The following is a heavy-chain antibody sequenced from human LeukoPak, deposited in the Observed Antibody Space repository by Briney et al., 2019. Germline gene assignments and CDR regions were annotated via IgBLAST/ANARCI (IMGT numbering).Heavy chain of an antibody. D-gene: IGHD3-10*01. CDR2: IIPILGIA. J-gene: IGHJ5*02. V-gene: IGHV1-69*04. Sequence: ASVKVSCKASGGTFSSYAISWVRQAPGQGLEWMGRIIPILGIANYAQKFQGRVTITADKSTSTAYMELSSLGSEDTAVYYCASSVGSGRPSVYNWFDPWGQGTLVTVSS. CDR3: ASSVGSGRPSVYNWFDP. CDR1: GGTFSSYA.